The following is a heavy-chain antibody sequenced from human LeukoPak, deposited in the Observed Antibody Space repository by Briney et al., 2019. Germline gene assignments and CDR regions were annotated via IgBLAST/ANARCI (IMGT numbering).Heavy chain of an antibody. Sequence: GASVKVSCKASGYTLTSYGISWVRQAPGQGLEWMGWISAYNGNTRYAQNLQGRVTLTTDKSTNTAYMELRSLRSDDTAIYYCARAVSGGSSFFYMDVWGKGTTVTISS. D-gene: IGHD2-15*01. V-gene: IGHV1-18*01. CDR1: GYTLTSYG. CDR3: ARAVSGGSSFFYMDV. CDR2: ISAYNGNT. J-gene: IGHJ6*03.